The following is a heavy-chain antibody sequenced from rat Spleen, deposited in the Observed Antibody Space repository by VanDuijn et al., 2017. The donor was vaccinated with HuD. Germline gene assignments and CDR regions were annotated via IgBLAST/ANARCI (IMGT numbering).Heavy chain of an antibody. J-gene: IGHJ2*01. CDR1: GFNFNDYW. V-gene: IGHV4-2*01. CDR2: IKKDSRTI. D-gene: IGHD1-2*01. Sequence: EVKLVESGGGLVQPGRSLKLSCAASGFNFNDYWMGWVRQAPGKGLEWIGEIKKDSRTINQKPSLKDKFTNSRDNAQNTLYLQMSKLGSEDTAIYYCARGIAALYYLDYWRQGVMVTVSS. CDR3: ARGIAALYYLDY.